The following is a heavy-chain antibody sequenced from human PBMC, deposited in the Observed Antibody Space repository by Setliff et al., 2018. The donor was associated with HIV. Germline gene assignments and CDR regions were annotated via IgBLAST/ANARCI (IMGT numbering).Heavy chain of an antibody. CDR3: ARWSCGRATCYDSPYNWFEP. J-gene: IGHJ5*02. CDR1: GYIFTNFG. Sequence: APEKVSCKASGYIFTNFGVGWVRQAPGQGLEWMGWVSPYNGHTNYAQKFQGRVTMSTDTSTSTIYMELTSLRSDDTAIYYCARWSCGRATCYDSPYNWFEPWGQGTLVTVSS. V-gene: IGHV1-18*01. CDR2: VSPYNGHT. D-gene: IGHD2-2*01.